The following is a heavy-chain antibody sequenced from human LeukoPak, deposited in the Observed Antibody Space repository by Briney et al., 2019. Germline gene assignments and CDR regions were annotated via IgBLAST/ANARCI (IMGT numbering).Heavy chain of an antibody. J-gene: IGHJ6*03. CDR1: GFTFSSYW. CDR3: ARAGYCSSTSCSDSGYYYYYYMDV. Sequence: GGSLRLSCAASGFTFSSYWMHWVRQAPGKGLVWVSRINTDGSSTSYADSVKGRFTISRDNAKNTLYLQMNSLRAEDTAVYYCARAGYCSSTSCSDSGYYYYYYMDVWGKGTTVTVSS. V-gene: IGHV3-74*01. D-gene: IGHD2-2*01. CDR2: INTDGSST.